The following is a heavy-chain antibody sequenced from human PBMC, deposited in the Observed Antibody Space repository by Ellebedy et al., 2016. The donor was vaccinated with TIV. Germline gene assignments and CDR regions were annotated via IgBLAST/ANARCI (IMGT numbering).Heavy chain of an antibody. D-gene: IGHD2-8*01. CDR2: ISSSSSYI. CDR3: ARGACMLLSCRSGYGMDV. V-gene: IGHV3-21*01. J-gene: IGHJ6*02. Sequence: GESLKISCAASGFIFNTYSMNWVRQTPGKGLEWISSISSSSSYIYYADSMKGRFTISRDNAKNSLYLQMNSLRAEDTAVYYCARGACMLLSCRSGYGMDVWGQGTTVTVSS. CDR1: GFIFNTYS.